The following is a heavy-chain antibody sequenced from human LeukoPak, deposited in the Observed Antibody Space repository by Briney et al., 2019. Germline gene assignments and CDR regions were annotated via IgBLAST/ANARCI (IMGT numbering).Heavy chain of an antibody. CDR1: GFTSSSYA. J-gene: IGHJ4*02. CDR2: ISYDGSNK. V-gene: IGHV3-30-3*01. Sequence: SGGSLRLSCAASGFTSSSYAMHWVRQAPGKGLEWVAVISYDGSNKYYADSVKGRFTISRDNSKNTLYLQMNSLRAEDTAVYYCARERPSGDSFDYWGQGTLVTVSS. CDR3: ARERPSGDSFDY. D-gene: IGHD2-21*02.